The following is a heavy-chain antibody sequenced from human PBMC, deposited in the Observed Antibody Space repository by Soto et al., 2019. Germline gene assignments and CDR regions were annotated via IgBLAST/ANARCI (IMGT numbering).Heavy chain of an antibody. CDR1: GFIFSNYV. D-gene: IGHD1-26*01. CDR3: XXXPRALLTFDY. V-gene: IGHV3-23*04. CDR2: ISDSGGTS. J-gene: IGHJ4*02. Sequence: EVQLVDSGGGLVQPGGSLRLSCAASGFIFSNYVMSWVRQAPGKGLEWVSSISDSGGTSYYADSVKGRFTISRDNSKXTXXXXXXXXXXXXXXXXXXXXXPRALLTFDYWGQGTLVTVSS.